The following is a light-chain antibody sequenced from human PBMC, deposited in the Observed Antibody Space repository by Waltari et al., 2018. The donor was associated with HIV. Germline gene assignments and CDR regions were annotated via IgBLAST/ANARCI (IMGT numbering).Light chain of an antibody. CDR3: SSYSRGALL. J-gene: IGLJ2*01. CDR2: EVS. CDR1: TTHIGSYNY. Sequence: QSVLTQPASVSGSPGQSLTLPRTGTTTHIGSYNYVSWYQQSPDKAPKLIIYEVSNRPSGVSSRFSGSKSGNTASLTISGLQAEDEAYYHCSSYSRGALLFGGGTKVTVL. V-gene: IGLV2-14*01.